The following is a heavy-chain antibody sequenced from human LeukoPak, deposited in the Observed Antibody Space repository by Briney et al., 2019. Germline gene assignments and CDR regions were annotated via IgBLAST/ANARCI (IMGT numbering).Heavy chain of an antibody. CDR1: GGSISSYY. V-gene: IGHV4-59*08. Sequence: SETLSLTCTVSGGSISSYYWSWIRQPPGKGLEWIGYIYYSGSTNYNPSLKSRVTISVDTSKNQFSLKLSSVTAADTAVYYCARQWLLSGFDYWGQGTLVTVSS. CDR3: ARQWLLSGFDY. CDR2: IYYSGST. D-gene: IGHD3-16*02. J-gene: IGHJ4*02.